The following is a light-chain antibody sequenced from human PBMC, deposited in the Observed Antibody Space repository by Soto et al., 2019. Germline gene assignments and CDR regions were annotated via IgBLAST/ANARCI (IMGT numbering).Light chain of an antibody. Sequence: DIVMTQSPATLSVAPGERVTFSCRASQGVSRKLAWYQHKPGQAPSLLISGASTGAPGIPARFSGSGSGAEFTLTISSLQSEDCAIYYCQQYHTWPITFGGGTKVQIK. V-gene: IGKV3-15*01. CDR3: QQYHTWPIT. CDR1: QGVSRK. J-gene: IGKJ4*01. CDR2: GAS.